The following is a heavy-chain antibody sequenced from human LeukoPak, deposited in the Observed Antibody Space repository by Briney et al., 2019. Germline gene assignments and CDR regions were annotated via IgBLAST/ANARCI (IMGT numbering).Heavy chain of an antibody. D-gene: IGHD6-19*01. CDR2: IYHSGST. Sequence: PSETLSLTCTVSGYSISSGYYWGWIRQPPGKGLEWIGSIYHSGSTYYNPSLKSRVTISVDTSKNQFSLKLSSVTAADTAVYYCARVLSSGWDFDYWGQGTLVTVSS. CDR1: GYSISSGYY. V-gene: IGHV4-38-2*02. J-gene: IGHJ4*02. CDR3: ARVLSSGWDFDY.